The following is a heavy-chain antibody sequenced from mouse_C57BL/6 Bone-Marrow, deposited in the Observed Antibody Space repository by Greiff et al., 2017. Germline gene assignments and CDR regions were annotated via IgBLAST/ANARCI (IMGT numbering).Heavy chain of an antibody. D-gene: IGHD2-1*01. CDR1: GYTFTGYW. J-gene: IGHJ1*03. CDR3: ARRGEPSYYGPYWYFDG. Sequence: VQLVESGAELMKPGASVKLSCKATGYTFTGYWIAWVKRRPGHGLEWIGEILPGSGSTNYNEKFKGKATFTADTSSNTAYMQLSSLTTEDSAIYYCARRGEPSYYGPYWYFDGWGTGTTVTVSS. V-gene: IGHV1-9*01. CDR2: ILPGSGST.